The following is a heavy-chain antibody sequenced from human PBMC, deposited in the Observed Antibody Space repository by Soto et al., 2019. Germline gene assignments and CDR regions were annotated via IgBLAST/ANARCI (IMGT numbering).Heavy chain of an antibody. CDR3: TTDGPCCSGCRCYPYCFDY. Sequence: PGGSLRLSCAASGFTFSDAWMIWVRQAPGKGLEWVGHIKSRNDGGTAEYAAPVKGRFSISRDDSKNTLYLQMNSLKTEDTAVYYGTTDGPCCSGCRCYPYCFDYWGQGA. V-gene: IGHV3-15*07. J-gene: IGHJ4*02. CDR1: GFTFSDAW. CDR2: IKSRNDGGTA. D-gene: IGHD2-15*01.